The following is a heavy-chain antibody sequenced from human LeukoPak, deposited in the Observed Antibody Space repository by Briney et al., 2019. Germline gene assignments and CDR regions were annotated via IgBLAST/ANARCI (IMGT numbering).Heavy chain of an antibody. CDR1: GFSFSIYG. V-gene: IGHV4-34*08. J-gene: IGHJ5*02. D-gene: IGHD3-10*01. CDR3: AIQNGVDQYGSGSFSSGWFDP. Sequence: GSLRLSCAASGFSFSIYGMSWVRQTPGKGLEWIGEINHSGSTNYNPSLKSRVTISVDTSKNQFSLKLSSVTAADTAVYYCAIQNGVDQYGSGSFSSGWFDPWGRGTLVTVSS. CDR2: INHSGST.